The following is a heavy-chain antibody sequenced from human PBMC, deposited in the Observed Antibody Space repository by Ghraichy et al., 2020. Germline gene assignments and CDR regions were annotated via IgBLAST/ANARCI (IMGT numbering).Heavy chain of an antibody. CDR1: GFIFDRFW. CDR3: ARESGAQGYCSRNICPRFDI. CDR2: IKLDGSEK. J-gene: IGHJ3*02. Sequence: GGSLRLSCAASGFIFDRFWMSWVRQAPGKGLEWVANIKLDGSEKYYVDSVKGRFTISRDNAKNSLYLQMNTLRAEDTAMYYCARESGAQGYCSRNICPRFDIWGQGTMVTVSS. D-gene: IGHD1-26*01. V-gene: IGHV3-7*01.